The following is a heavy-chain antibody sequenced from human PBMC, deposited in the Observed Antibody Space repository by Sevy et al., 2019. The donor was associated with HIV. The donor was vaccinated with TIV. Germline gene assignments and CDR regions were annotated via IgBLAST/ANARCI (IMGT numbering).Heavy chain of an antibody. D-gene: IGHD3-22*01. CDR1: GFTFDTYT. J-gene: IGHJ3*02. CDR2: ISFSSSYI. CDR3: AREVSSPGYYDIAGYGDEAFDI. Sequence: GGSLRLSCAASGFTFDTYTMNWVRQAPGKGLEWISSISFSSSYIYYADSVTGRFTISRDNAKSSLYLQMNSLRADDTAVYYCAREVSSPGYYDIAGYGDEAFDIWGQGTMVTVSS. V-gene: IGHV3-21*01.